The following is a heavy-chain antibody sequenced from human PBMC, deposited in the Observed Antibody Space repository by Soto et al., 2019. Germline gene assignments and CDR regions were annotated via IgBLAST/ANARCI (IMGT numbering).Heavy chain of an antibody. CDR1: GDTFSSYA. CDR3: ARSQGSSTSLEIYYYYYYGMDA. CDR2: IIPISGTA. D-gene: IGHD2-2*01. Sequence: QVQLVQSGAEVKKPGSSVKVSCKASGDTFSSYAISWVRQAPGQGLEWMGGIIPISGTANYAQKLQGRVTITADESTSTAYMELSSLRSEDTAVYYCARSQGSSTSLEIYYYYYYGMDAWGQGTTVTVSS. J-gene: IGHJ6*02. V-gene: IGHV1-69*01.